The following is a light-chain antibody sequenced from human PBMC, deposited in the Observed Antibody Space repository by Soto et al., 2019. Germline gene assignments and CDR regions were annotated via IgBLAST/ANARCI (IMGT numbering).Light chain of an antibody. CDR1: SGDIGSYNR. CDR3: SSYTNINTRACV. J-gene: IGLJ1*01. Sequence: LTQPASVSGSPGQSITISCTGTSGDIGSYNRVSWYQQHPGKAPKLIIYEVTDRPSGVSNRFSGSKSGNTASLTISGLQAEDGAEYYCSSYTNINTRACVFGTGTKVTVL. V-gene: IGLV2-14*01. CDR2: EVT.